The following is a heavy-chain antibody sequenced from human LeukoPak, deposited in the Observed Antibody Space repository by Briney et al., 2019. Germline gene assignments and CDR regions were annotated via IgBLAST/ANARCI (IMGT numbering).Heavy chain of an antibody. CDR1: GGTFSSYA. CDR2: IIPIFGTA. J-gene: IGHJ6*03. D-gene: IGHD3-3*01. CDR3: ARGIRETVWSGYPQYYYYYMDV. V-gene: IGHV1-69*05. Sequence: SVKVSCKASGGTFSSYAISWVRQAPGQGLEWMGGIIPIFGTANYAQKFQGRVTITTDESTSTAYMELSSLRSEDTAVYYCARGIRETVWSGYPQYYYYYMDVWGKGTTVTVSS.